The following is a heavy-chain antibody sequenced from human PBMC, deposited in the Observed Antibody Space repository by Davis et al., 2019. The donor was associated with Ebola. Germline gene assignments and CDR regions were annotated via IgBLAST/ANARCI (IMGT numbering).Heavy chain of an antibody. CDR2: IWYDGSNK. CDR3: ARDGGSYRYYYYGMDV. V-gene: IGHV3-33*01. Sequence: PGGSLRLSCAASGFTFSSYGMHWVRQAPGKGLEWVAVIWYDGSNKYYADSVKGRFTISRDNSKNTLYLQMNSLRAEDTAVYYCARDGGSYRYYYYGMDVWGQGTTVTVSS. D-gene: IGHD1-26*01. J-gene: IGHJ6*02. CDR1: GFTFSSYG.